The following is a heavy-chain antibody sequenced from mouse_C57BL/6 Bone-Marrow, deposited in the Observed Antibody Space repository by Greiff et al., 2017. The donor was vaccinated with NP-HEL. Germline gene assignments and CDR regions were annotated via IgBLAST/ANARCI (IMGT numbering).Heavy chain of an antibody. CDR3: ARRYSNYWYFDV. CDR1: GYTFTSYW. Sequence: VQLQESGAELVRPGSSVKLSCKASGYTFTSYWMHWVKQRPIQGLEWIGNIDPSDSETHYNQKFKDKATLTVDKSSSTAYMQLSSLTSEDSAVYYCARRYSNYWYFDVWGTGTTVTVSS. CDR2: IDPSDSET. D-gene: IGHD2-5*01. J-gene: IGHJ1*03. V-gene: IGHV1-52*01.